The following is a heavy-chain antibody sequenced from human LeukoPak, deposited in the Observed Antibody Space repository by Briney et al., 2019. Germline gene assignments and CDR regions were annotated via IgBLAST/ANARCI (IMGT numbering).Heavy chain of an antibody. Sequence: PGGPLRLSCAASGLTFSSYAMSWVRQAPGKGLEWVSAISGWCVSTYYADSVKGRFTISRDNSKNTLYLQMNSLRAEDTAVYYCAKVHSCLFDYWGQGTLATCSS. CDR1: GLTFSSYA. V-gene: IGHV3-23*01. CDR2: ISGWCVST. D-gene: IGHD5/OR15-5a*01. CDR3: AKVHSCLFDY. J-gene: IGHJ4*02.